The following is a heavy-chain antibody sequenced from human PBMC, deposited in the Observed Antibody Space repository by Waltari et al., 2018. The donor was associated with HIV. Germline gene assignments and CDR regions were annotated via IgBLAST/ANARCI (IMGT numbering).Heavy chain of an antibody. V-gene: IGHV4-34*01. CDR3: ARGLHPVGATGVFDY. J-gene: IGHJ4*02. D-gene: IGHD1-26*01. CDR1: GGSLSGYY. CDR2: INHRGST. Sequence: QVQLQQWGAGLLKPSETLSLTCAVYGGSLSGYYWRWLRQPPGKGLEWIGEINHRGSTNYNPSLKSRVTISVDTSKNQFSLKLSSVTAADTAVYYCARGLHPVGATGVFDYWGQGTLVTVSS.